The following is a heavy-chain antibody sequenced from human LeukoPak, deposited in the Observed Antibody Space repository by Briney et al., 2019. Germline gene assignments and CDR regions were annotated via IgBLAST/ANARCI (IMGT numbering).Heavy chain of an antibody. CDR3: ASEGGFMIKGNLFDH. J-gene: IGHJ4*02. CDR1: GFTFSSYA. D-gene: IGHD3-16*01. CDR2: ISGSGGST. V-gene: IGHV3-23*01. Sequence: PGGSLRLSCAASGFTFSSYAMSWVRQAPGKGLEWVSGISGSGGSTYYADSVKGRFTISRDNSKNTLYLQMNSLRAEDTAVYYCASEGGFMIKGNLFDHWGQGTLVTVSS.